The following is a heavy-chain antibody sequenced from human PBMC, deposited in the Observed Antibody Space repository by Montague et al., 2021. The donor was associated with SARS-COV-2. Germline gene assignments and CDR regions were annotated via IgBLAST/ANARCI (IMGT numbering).Heavy chain of an antibody. Sequence: SETLSLTCIVSGYSISSGYYWGWVRQTPGKGLEWLGFIEYSGSTYYNPSLKTRVTMSLDTSKNQFSLKLTSVTAADTALYYCVRDITLGMDVWGRGTTVTVSS. V-gene: IGHV4-38-2*02. J-gene: IGHJ6*02. CDR2: IEYSGST. CDR1: GYSISSGYY. CDR3: VRDITLGMDV.